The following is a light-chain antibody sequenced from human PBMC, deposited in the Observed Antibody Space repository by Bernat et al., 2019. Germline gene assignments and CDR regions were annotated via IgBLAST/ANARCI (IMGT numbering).Light chain of an antibody. V-gene: IGKV1-39*01. CDR3: QQSYSSLLLT. J-gene: IGKJ4*01. Sequence: DIQMTQSPSSLSASVGDRVTITCRASQNIDTYLNWYQQHPGKAPKLLIFAAETLESGVPSRFRGRGSGADFTLTIRSLQPEDSATYYCQQSYSSLLLTFGGGPKVE. CDR1: QNIDTY. CDR2: AAE.